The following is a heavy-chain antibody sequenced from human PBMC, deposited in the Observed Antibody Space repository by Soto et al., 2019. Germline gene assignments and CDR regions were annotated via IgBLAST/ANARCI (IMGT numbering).Heavy chain of an antibody. CDR3: ARQARGVGAFDL. CDR1: GGSISSSSYY. D-gene: IGHD3-10*01. V-gene: IGHV4-39*01. CDR2: IYYSGST. Sequence: LQLQESGPGLVKPSETLSLTCTVSGGSISSSSYYWGWIRQPPGKGLEWIGSIYYSGSTYYNPSLKSRVTISVDTSKNQFSLKMSSVTAADTAVYYCARQARGVGAFDLWGRGTLVTVSS. J-gene: IGHJ2*01.